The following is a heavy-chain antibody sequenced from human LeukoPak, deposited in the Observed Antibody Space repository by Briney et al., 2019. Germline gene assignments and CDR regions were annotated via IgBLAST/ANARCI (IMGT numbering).Heavy chain of an antibody. CDR1: GYSFTSYW. D-gene: IGHD6-13*01. CDR3: ARTSRVGSWPNWFDT. J-gene: IGHJ5*02. V-gene: IGHV5-51*01. Sequence: GESLKISCKASGYSFTSYWISWVRRMPGKDLEGLGIVYPGDSDTKYSPSFQGQVTISADKSISTAYLQWSSLKASDTAMYYCARTSRVGSWPNWFDTWGQGTLATVSS. CDR2: VYPGDSDT.